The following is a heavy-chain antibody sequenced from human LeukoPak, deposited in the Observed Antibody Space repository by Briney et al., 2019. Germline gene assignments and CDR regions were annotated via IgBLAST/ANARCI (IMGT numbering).Heavy chain of an antibody. CDR3: AKCIVATNYYYYYMDV. CDR1: GFTFSSYG. Sequence: PGGSLRLSCAASGFTFSSYGMHWVRQAPGKGLEWASAISGSGGSTYYADSVKGRFTISRDNSKNTLYLQMNSLRAEDTAVYYCAKCIVATNYYYYYMDVWGKGTTVTVSS. D-gene: IGHD5-12*01. J-gene: IGHJ6*03. CDR2: ISGSGGST. V-gene: IGHV3-23*01.